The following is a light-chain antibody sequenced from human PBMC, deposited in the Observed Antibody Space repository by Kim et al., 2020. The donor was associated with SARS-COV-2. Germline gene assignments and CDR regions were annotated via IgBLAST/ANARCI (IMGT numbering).Light chain of an antibody. J-gene: IGLJ2*01. CDR2: GNG. CDR1: SSNIGGGYD. V-gene: IGLV1-40*01. CDR3: QSYDTDLHVI. Sequence: QTVSISCTGSSSNIGGGYDVPWYQQLPLTAPKLLIFGNGSRPSGVPDRFSVSKSGTSASLAITGLLGEDEAEYYCQSYDTDLHVIFGGGTQLTVL.